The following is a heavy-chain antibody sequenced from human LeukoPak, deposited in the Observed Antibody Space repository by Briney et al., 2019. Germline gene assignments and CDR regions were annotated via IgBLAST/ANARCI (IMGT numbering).Heavy chain of an antibody. V-gene: IGHV4-4*07. J-gene: IGHJ4*02. Sequence: SETLSLTCTVSGGFISTHYWSWIRQPAGEGLQWIGRISTTGRTNYNPSLSSRVTISIDTSKNQFSLKLRSVTAADTAVYYCAREVEMATQFDYWGQGTLVTVSS. CDR3: AREVEMATQFDY. D-gene: IGHD5-24*01. CDR2: ISTTGRT. CDR1: GGFISTHY.